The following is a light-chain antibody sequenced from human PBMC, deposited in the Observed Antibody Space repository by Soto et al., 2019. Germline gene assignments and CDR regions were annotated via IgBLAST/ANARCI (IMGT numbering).Light chain of an antibody. Sequence: ETVLTQSPGTLSLSPGERATLSCRASQTVSSSYLAWYQQKPGQAPRLPIYGASSRATGIPDRFSGSGSGTYFPLTISRLEPEDFAVYYCQQYCQQYGSSPPSWTFGQGTRVEIK. J-gene: IGKJ1*01. CDR2: GAS. CDR1: QTVSSSY. CDR3: QQYCQQYGSSPPSWT. V-gene: IGKV3-20*01.